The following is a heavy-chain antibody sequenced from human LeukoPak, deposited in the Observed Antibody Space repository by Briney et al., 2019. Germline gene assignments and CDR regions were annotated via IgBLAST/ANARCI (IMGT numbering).Heavy chain of an antibody. Sequence: SETLSLTCTVSGGSISSYYWSWIRQPPGKGLEWIGYIYYSGSTNYNPSLKSRVTISVDTSKNQFSLKLSSVTAADTAVYYCARAVPYCSSTSCYTDKFDYWGQGTLVTVSS. V-gene: IGHV4-59*01. CDR2: IYYSGST. CDR1: GGSISSYY. J-gene: IGHJ4*02. D-gene: IGHD2-2*02. CDR3: ARAVPYCSSTSCYTDKFDY.